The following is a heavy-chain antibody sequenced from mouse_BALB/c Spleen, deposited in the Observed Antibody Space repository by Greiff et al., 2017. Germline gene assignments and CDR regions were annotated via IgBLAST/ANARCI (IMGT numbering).Heavy chain of an antibody. CDR3: ARWGGSVPWFAY. CDR1: GFTFSSFG. J-gene: IGHJ3*01. CDR2: ISSGSSTI. V-gene: IGHV5-17*02. Sequence: DVMLVESGGGLVQPGGSRKLSCAASGFTFSSFGMHWVRQAPEKGLEWVAYISSGSSTIYYADTVKGRFTISRDNPKNTLFLQMTSLRSEDTAMYYCARWGGSVPWFAYWGQGTLGTVSA.